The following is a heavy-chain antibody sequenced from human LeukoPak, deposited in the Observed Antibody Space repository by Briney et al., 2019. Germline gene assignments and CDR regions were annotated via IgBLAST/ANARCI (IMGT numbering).Heavy chain of an antibody. CDR1: GGSISSHY. CDR2: IYYSGST. J-gene: IGHJ4*02. D-gene: IGHD3-22*01. Sequence: SETLSLTCTVSGGSISSHYWSWIRQPPGKGLEWIGYIYYSGSTNYNPSLKSRVTISVDTSKNQFSLKLSSVTAADTAVYYCARAYYYDSSGYFDYWGQGTLVTVSS. V-gene: IGHV4-59*11. CDR3: ARAYYYDSSGYFDY.